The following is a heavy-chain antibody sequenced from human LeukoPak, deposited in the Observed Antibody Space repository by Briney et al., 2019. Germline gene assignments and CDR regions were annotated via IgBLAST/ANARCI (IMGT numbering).Heavy chain of an antibody. CDR1: GFAVSSNY. J-gene: IGHJ4*02. D-gene: IGHD6-19*01. Sequence: GGSLRLSCAASGFAVSSNYMNWVRQAPGKGLEWVSVIFSGGSTYYADSVKGRFTISRDNSKSTLYLQMNSLRAEDTAVYYCTRSQYSSGWHFDYWGQGTLVTVSS. V-gene: IGHV3-66*01. CDR3: TRSQYSSGWHFDY. CDR2: IFSGGST.